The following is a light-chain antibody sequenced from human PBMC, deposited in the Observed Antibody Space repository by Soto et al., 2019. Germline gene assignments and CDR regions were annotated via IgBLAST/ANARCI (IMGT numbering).Light chain of an antibody. CDR1: QSISSW. Sequence: DIQMTQSPSTLSASVGDRVTITCRASQSISSWLAWYQQKPGKAPKLLIYDASSLESGVPSRFSGSGSGTEFTLTISSLQPDDFATYYCQQYNSYSFFGQGTKVEIK. V-gene: IGKV1-5*01. J-gene: IGKJ1*01. CDR3: QQYNSYSF. CDR2: DAS.